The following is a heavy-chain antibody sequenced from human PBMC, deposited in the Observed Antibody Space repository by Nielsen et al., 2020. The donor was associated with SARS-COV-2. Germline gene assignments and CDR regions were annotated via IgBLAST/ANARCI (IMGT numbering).Heavy chain of an antibody. J-gene: IGHJ5*02. D-gene: IGHD6-13*01. CDR2: IFSNDEK. V-gene: IGHV2-26*01. CDR3: ARIRRAAAGNWFDP. Sequence: WIRQPPGQALEWLAHIFSNDEKSYSTSLKSRLTISKDTSKSQVVLTMTNMDPVDTATYYCARIRRAAAGNWFDPGGQGTLVTVSS.